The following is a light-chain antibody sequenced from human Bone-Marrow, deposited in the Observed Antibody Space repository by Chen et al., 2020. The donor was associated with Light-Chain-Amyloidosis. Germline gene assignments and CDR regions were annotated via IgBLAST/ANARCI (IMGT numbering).Light chain of an antibody. CDR1: NIGSTS. CDR3: QVWDRSSDRPV. V-gene: IGLV3-21*02. Sequence: YVLTHPSSVSVAPGQTATIARGGNNIGSTSVHWYQQTPGQAPLLVVYDDSDRPSGIPERLAGSNSGNTATLTISRVEAGDEADYYCQVWDRSSDRPVFGGGTKLTVL. J-gene: IGLJ3*02. CDR2: DDS.